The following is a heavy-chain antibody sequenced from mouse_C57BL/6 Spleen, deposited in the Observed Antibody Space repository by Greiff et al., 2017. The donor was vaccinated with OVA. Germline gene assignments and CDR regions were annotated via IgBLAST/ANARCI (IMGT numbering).Heavy chain of an antibody. D-gene: IGHD2-4*01. Sequence: EVQGVESGPELVKPGASVKISCKASGYSFTGYYMNWVKQSPEKSLEWIGEINPSTGGTTYNQKFKAKATLTVDKSSSTAYMQLKSLTSEDSAVYYCAREGIYYDYDGGSFAYWGQGTLVTVSA. CDR2: INPSTGGT. V-gene: IGHV1-42*01. CDR3: AREGIYYDYDGGSFAY. J-gene: IGHJ3*01. CDR1: GYSFTGYY.